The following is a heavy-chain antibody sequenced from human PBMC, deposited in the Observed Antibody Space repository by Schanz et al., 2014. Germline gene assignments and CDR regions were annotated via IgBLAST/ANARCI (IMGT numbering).Heavy chain of an antibody. CDR1: GFTFNSYA. Sequence: EVQLVESGGGLVKPGGSLRLSCAASGFTFNSYAMTWVRQAPGKGLEWVSDISSGSSYANYADSVKGRFTISRDNAKNSLYLQMNSLRADDTAVYFCARAHGNNWYGKGLDYWGQGTQVTVSS. D-gene: IGHD1-1*01. CDR2: ISSGSSYA. J-gene: IGHJ4*02. CDR3: ARAHGNNWYGKGLDY. V-gene: IGHV3-21*05.